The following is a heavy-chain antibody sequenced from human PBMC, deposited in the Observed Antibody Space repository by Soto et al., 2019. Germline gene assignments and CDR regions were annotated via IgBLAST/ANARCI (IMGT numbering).Heavy chain of an antibody. CDR2: ISYDGSNK. CDR1: GFTFSSYA. V-gene: IGHV3-30-3*01. D-gene: IGHD3-22*01. Sequence: GGSLKLSCAASGFTFSSYAMHWVRQAPGKGLECVAVISYDGSNKYYADSVKGRFTISRDNSKNTLYLQMNSLRAEDTAVYYCARDLRGPITMIVAYYYYYGMDVWGQGTTVTVSS. CDR3: ARDLRGPITMIVAYYYYYGMDV. J-gene: IGHJ6*02.